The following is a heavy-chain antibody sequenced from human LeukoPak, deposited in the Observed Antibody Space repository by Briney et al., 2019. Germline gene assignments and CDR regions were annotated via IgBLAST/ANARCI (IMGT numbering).Heavy chain of an antibody. V-gene: IGHV3-9*03. J-gene: IGHJ3*02. CDR2: ISWNSGSI. Sequence: GGSLRLSCAASGFTFDDYAMHWVRQAPGKGLEWVSGISWNSGSIGYADSVKGRFTISRDNAKNSLYLQMNSLRAEDMALYYCAKCSSSWSTDDAFDIWGQGTMVTVSS. CDR1: GFTFDDYA. CDR3: AKCSSSWSTDDAFDI. D-gene: IGHD6-13*01.